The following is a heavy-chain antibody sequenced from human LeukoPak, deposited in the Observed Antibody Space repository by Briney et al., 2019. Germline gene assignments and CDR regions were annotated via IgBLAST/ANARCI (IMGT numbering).Heavy chain of an antibody. D-gene: IGHD4-17*01. J-gene: IGHJ6*03. CDR2: ISSSGSTI. Sequence: LSLTCTVSGGSISSYCWSWIRQAPGKGLEWVSYISSSGSTIYYADSVKGRFTISRDNAKNSLYLQMNSLRAEDTAVYYCASRLRPKNYYYMDVWGKGTTVTISS. CDR1: GGSISSYC. CDR3: ASRLRPKNYYYMDV. V-gene: IGHV3-11*01.